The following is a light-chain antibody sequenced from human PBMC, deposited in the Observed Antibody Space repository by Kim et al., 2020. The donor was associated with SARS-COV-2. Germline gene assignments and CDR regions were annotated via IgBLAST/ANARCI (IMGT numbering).Light chain of an antibody. Sequence: SYELTQPPSVSVAPRKTARITCGGNNIGSKSVYWYQQKPGQAPVLVVYDDSDRPSGIPERFSGSNSGNTATLTISRVEAGDEADYYCRVWDSSSDHLYVFGTGTKVTVL. CDR2: DDS. CDR1: NIGSKS. CDR3: RVWDSSSDHLYV. V-gene: IGLV3-21*03. J-gene: IGLJ1*01.